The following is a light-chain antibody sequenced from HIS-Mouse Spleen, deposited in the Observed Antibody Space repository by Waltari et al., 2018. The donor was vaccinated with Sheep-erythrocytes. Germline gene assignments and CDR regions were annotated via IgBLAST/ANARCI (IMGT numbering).Light chain of an antibody. CDR3: CSYAGSYNHV. CDR2: DVS. V-gene: IGLV2-11*01. CDR1: SRVVGGFKH. J-gene: IGLJ1*01. Sequence: QSALTKPRSLSGSPGQAATISCTGTSRVVGGFKHVSWYQHHPVKAPKLMIYDVSKRPSGVPDRFSGSKSGTTASLTISGLQAEDEADYYCCSYAGSYNHVFATGTKVTVL.